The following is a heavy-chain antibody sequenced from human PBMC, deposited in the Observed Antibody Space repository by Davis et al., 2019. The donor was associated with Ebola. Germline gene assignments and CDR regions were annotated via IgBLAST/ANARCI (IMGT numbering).Heavy chain of an antibody. Sequence: SVKVSCKASGGTFSSYAISWVRQAPGQGLEWMGGIIPIFGTANYAQKFQGRVTITADESTSTAYMELSSLRSEDTAVYYYAIYNSRRYYYDSSGSNSGYYYGMDVWGQGTTVTVSS. CDR2: IIPIFGTA. CDR1: GGTFSSYA. CDR3: AIYNSRRYYYDSSGSNSGYYYGMDV. D-gene: IGHD3-22*01. J-gene: IGHJ6*02. V-gene: IGHV1-69*13.